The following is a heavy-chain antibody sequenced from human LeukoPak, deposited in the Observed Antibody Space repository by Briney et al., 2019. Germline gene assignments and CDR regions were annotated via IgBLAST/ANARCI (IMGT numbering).Heavy chain of an antibody. D-gene: IGHD1-7*01. J-gene: IGHJ4*02. Sequence: ASVKVSCKASGYTFTSYYIHWVRQAPGQGLEWMGWINPNSGGTNYAQKFQGWVTMTRDTSISTAYMELSRLRSDDTAVYYCARDGSITGTTGEFDYWGQGTLVTVSS. CDR3: ARDGSITGTTGEFDY. CDR2: INPNSGGT. CDR1: GYTFTSYY. V-gene: IGHV1-2*04.